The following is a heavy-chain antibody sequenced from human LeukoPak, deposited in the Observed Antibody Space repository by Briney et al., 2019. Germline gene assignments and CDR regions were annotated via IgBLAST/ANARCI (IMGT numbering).Heavy chain of an antibody. Sequence: RAGGSLRLSCAASGFTVDDYAMHWVRQAPGKGLEWVSGINWNGGSTGYADSVKGRFTISRDNAKNSLYLQMNSLRAEDTALYHCASPVEYSGSPGDYWGQGTLVTVSS. V-gene: IGHV3-20*01. J-gene: IGHJ4*02. CDR2: INWNGGST. CDR3: ASPVEYSGSPGDY. D-gene: IGHD6-6*01. CDR1: GFTVDDYA.